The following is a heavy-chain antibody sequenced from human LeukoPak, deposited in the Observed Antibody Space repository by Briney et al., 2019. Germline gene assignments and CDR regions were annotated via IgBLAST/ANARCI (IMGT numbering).Heavy chain of an antibody. D-gene: IGHD3-22*01. CDR2: IKEDGTKK. CDR1: GFTFSRHW. CDR3: ATPLDYHDSSGYHQGGD. V-gene: IGHV3-7*03. J-gene: IGHJ4*02. Sequence: GGSLRLSCAASGFTFSRHWMTWVHQAPGKGLEWVANIKEDGTKKNYVDSVKGRFTISRDNAKNSLYLQMNSLRAEDTAVYCCATPLDYHDSSGYHQGGDWGQGTLVIVSS.